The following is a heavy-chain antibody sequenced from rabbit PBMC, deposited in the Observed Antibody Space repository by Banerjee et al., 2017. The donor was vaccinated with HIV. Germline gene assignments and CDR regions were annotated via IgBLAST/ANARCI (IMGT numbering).Heavy chain of an antibody. Sequence: QEQVEESGGDLVKPEGSLTLTCTASGFSFSSSYWICWVRQAPGKGLEWIACIYTGDGGTYYASWAKGRFTVSKTSSTTVTLQMTSLTAADTATYFCARAVYAGTSGYTGYLNLWGQGTLVTVS. CDR3: ARAVYAGTSGYTGYLNL. V-gene: IGHV1S45*01. D-gene: IGHD8-1*01. CDR2: IYTGDGGT. J-gene: IGHJ4*01. CDR1: GFSFSSSYW.